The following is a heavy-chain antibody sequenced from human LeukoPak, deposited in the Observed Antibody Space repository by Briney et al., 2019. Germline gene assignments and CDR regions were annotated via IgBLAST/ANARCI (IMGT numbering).Heavy chain of an antibody. CDR1: GGSISSYY. V-gene: IGHV4-4*07. CDR3: ARRTVVTRMFDY. J-gene: IGHJ4*02. Sequence: SETLSLTCTVSGGSISSYYWSWIRQPAGKGLEWIGRIYTSGSINYNPSLKSRVTMSVDTSKNQFSLKLSSVTAADAAVYYCARRTVVTRMFDYWGQGTLVTVSS. CDR2: IYTSGSI. D-gene: IGHD4-23*01.